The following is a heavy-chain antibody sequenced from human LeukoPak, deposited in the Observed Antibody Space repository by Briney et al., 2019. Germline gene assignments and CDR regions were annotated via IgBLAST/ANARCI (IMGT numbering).Heavy chain of an antibody. J-gene: IGHJ4*02. CDR2: IIPIFGTA. CDR3: ARVEPYYGIQPVVLGAFDY. D-gene: IGHD3-3*01. Sequence: SVKVSCKASGGTFSSYAISWVRQAPGQGLEWMGGIIPIFGTANYAQKFQGRVTITADESTSTAYMELSSLRSEDTAVYYCARVEPYYGIQPVVLGAFDYWGQGTLVTVSS. V-gene: IGHV1-69*01. CDR1: GGTFSSYA.